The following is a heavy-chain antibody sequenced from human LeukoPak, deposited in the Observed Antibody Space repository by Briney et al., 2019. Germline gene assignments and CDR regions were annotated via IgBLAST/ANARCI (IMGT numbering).Heavy chain of an antibody. Sequence: ASVKVSCKASGYTFTSYYMHWVRQAPGQGLEWMGIINPSGGSTSYAQKFQGRVTMTRDMSTSTVYMELSSLRSEDTAVYYCARVEIAVAGPGDAFDIWGQGTMVTVSS. CDR3: ARVEIAVAGPGDAFDI. J-gene: IGHJ3*02. CDR1: GYTFTSYY. D-gene: IGHD6-19*01. CDR2: INPSGGST. V-gene: IGHV1-46*01.